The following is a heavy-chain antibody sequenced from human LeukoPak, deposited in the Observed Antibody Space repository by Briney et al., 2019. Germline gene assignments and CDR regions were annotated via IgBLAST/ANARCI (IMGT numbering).Heavy chain of an antibody. V-gene: IGHV4-34*01. J-gene: IGHJ4*02. Sequence: SETLSLTCAVYGGSFSGYYWSWIRQPPGKGLEWIGEINHSGSTNYNPSLKSRVTISVDTSKNQFSLKLSSVTAADTAVYYCARAVATWKMVGYWGQGTLVTVSS. CDR3: ARAVATWKMVGY. D-gene: IGHD1-26*01. CDR2: INHSGST. CDR1: GGSFSGYY.